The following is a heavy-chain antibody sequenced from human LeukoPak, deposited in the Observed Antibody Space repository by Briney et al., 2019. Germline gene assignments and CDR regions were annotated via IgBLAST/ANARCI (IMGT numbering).Heavy chain of an antibody. CDR1: GYTFTSYY. D-gene: IGHD4-11*01. V-gene: IGHV1-46*01. Sequence: GASVKVSCKASGYTFTSYYMHWVRQAPGQGLEWMGIINPSGGSTSYAQKFQGRVTMTRDTSTSTVYMELSSLRSEDTAVYYCATVGGPDYSNYFYDNWFDPWGQGTLVTVSS. CDR3: ATVGGPDYSNYFYDNWFDP. CDR2: INPSGGST. J-gene: IGHJ5*02.